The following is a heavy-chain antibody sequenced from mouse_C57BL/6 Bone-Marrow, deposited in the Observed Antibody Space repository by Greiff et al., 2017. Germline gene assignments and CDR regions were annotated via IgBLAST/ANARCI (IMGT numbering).Heavy chain of an antibody. J-gene: IGHJ2*01. Sequence: QVQLKQPGAELVMPGASVKLSCKASGYTFTSYWMHWVKQRPGQGLEWIGEIDPSDSYTNYNQKFKGKSTLTVDKSSSAAYMQLSSLTSEDSAVYYCALCLYYFDYWGQGTTLTVSS. CDR1: GYTFTSYW. CDR2: IDPSDSYT. D-gene: IGHD6-2*01. CDR3: ALCLYYFDY. V-gene: IGHV1-69*01.